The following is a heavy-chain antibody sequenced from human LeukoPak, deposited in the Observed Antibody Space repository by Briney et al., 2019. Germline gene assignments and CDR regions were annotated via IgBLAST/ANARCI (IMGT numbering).Heavy chain of an antibody. J-gene: IGHJ3*02. V-gene: IGHV3-48*01. CDR1: GFTFSTYS. Sequence: GGSLRLSCAASGFTFSTYSMNWVRQAPGKGLEWVSYIVSSGTVYYADSVRGRFTISSDNAKNSVYLQMNSLRAEDTALYYCASRRSGWPNDALDMWGQGTMVIVTS. CDR3: ASRRSGWPNDALDM. CDR2: IVSSGTV. D-gene: IGHD6-19*01.